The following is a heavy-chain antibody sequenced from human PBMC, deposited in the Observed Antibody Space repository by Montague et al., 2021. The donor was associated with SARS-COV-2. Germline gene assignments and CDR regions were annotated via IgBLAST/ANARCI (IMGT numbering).Heavy chain of an antibody. D-gene: IGHD3-22*01. J-gene: IGHJ4*02. CDR2: INHRGTS. CDR1: GGSFSDYF. V-gene: IGHV4-34*01. CDR3: ARGRQHFNMIVVVMTGGEYYFDC. Sequence: SETLSLTCAVYGGSFSDYFWTWIRQPPGKGLEWIGEINHRGTSNYNPSLKSRVSISVDTSTNQFSLYLGSVTAADTAVYYCARGRQHFNMIVVVMTGGEYYFDCWGQGTLVTVSP.